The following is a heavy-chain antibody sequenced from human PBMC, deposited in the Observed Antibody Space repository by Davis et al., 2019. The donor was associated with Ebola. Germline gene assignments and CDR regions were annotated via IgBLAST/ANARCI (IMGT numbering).Heavy chain of an antibody. CDR1: GFTFSDYY. Sequence: GESLKISCAASGFTFSDYYMSWIRQAPGKGLEWVSYISSSGSTIYYADSVKGRFTISRDNAKNSLYLQMNSLRAEDTAVYYCARAREQWLSYYFDYWGQGTLVTVSS. J-gene: IGHJ4*02. V-gene: IGHV3-11*04. CDR3: ARAREQWLSYYFDY. CDR2: ISSSGSTI. D-gene: IGHD6-19*01.